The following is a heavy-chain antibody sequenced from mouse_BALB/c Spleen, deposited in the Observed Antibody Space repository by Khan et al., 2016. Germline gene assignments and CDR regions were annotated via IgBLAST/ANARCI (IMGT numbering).Heavy chain of an antibody. V-gene: IGHV9-1*02. J-gene: IGHJ4*01. CDR2: INTHTGDP. Sequence: QIQLVQSGPELKKPGETVKISCKASGYIFTNYGMNWVKQAPGKGLKWMGWINTHTGDPTYTDDFKGRFVFSLETSASTPYLQINNLRVADIATVFYAPVTGFEGFAYWGQGTPVTVSS. CDR3: APVTGFEGFAY. CDR1: GYIFTNYG. D-gene: IGHD2-13*01.